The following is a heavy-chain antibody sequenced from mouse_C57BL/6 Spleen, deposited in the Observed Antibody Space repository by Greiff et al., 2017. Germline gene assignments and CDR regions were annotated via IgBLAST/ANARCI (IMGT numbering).Heavy chain of an antibody. D-gene: IGHD4-1*02. CDR3: ARESQLGRYFDY. Sequence: QVQLQQPGAELVKPGASVKLSCKASGYTFTSYWMQWVKQRPGQGLEWIGEIDPSDSYTNYNQKFKGKATLTVDTSSSTAYMQLSSLTSEDSAVYYCARESQLGRYFDYWGQGTTLTVSS. J-gene: IGHJ2*01. CDR1: GYTFTSYW. V-gene: IGHV1-50*01. CDR2: IDPSDSYT.